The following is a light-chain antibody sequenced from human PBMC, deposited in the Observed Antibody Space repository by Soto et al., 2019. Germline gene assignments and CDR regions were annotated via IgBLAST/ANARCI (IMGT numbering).Light chain of an antibody. V-gene: IGKV3-15*01. Sequence: ERSMTSFPAIMSSLPVEGAHVCFSASQSVSSNLAWYQKKPGQTPRLIMYGASTRATGIPDRFSGSGSGTEFTLTIRSLKSEDFAVYYCQQYHKWPPLTCGGGTTVDIK. CDR2: GAS. J-gene: IGKJ4*01. CDR3: QQYHKWPPLT. CDR1: QSVSSN.